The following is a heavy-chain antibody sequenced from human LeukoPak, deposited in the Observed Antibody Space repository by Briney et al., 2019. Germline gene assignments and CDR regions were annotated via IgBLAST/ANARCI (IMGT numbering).Heavy chain of an antibody. Sequence: PETLSLTCAVYGGSFSDYYWSWIRQPPGKGLEWIGEINHSGSTNYNPSLKSRVTISVDTSKNQFSLKLSSVTAADTAVYYCASGAVAGTVDFWGQGTLVTVSS. CDR3: ASGAVAGTVDF. V-gene: IGHV4-34*01. J-gene: IGHJ4*02. CDR1: GGSFSDYY. CDR2: INHSGST. D-gene: IGHD6-19*01.